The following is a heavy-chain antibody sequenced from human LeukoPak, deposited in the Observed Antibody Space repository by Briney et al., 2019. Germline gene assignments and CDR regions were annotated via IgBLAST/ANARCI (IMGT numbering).Heavy chain of an antibody. CDR1: GFTFSSYS. J-gene: IGHJ4*02. CDR3: ASGPYSSSPYYFDY. Sequence: GGSLRPSCAASGFTFSSYSMNWVRQAPGKGLEWVSTISSSSSYIYYADSVKGRSTISRDNAKNSLYLQMNSLRAEDTAVYYCASGPYSSSPYYFDYWGRGTLVTVSS. V-gene: IGHV3-21*01. D-gene: IGHD6-19*01. CDR2: ISSSSSYI.